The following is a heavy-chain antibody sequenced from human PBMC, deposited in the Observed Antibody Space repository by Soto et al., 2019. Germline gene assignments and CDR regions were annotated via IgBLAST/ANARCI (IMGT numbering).Heavy chain of an antibody. V-gene: IGHV2-5*02. J-gene: IGHJ4*02. Sequence: QITLKESGPTLVKPTQTLTLTCTFSGFSLSTSGVGVGWIRQPPGKALEWLALIYWDDDKRYRSSLKGRLTITKDTSKNQVVLTMTNMDPVDTATYYCARRSGGTYPDMYYFDYWGQGTLVTVSS. D-gene: IGHD1-26*01. CDR2: IYWDDDK. CDR3: ARRSGGTYPDMYYFDY. CDR1: GFSLSTSGVG.